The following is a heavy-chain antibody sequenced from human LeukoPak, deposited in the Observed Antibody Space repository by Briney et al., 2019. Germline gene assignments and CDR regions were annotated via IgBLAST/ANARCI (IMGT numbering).Heavy chain of an antibody. V-gene: IGHV4-38-2*02. CDR2: IYHSGST. CDR1: GYSISSGYY. CDR3: ARDVDSSSSLDPYFDY. D-gene: IGHD6-6*01. Sequence: SETLSLTCTVSGYSISSGYYWGWIRQPPGKRLEWIGSIYHSGSTYYNPSLKSRVTISVDTSKNQFSLKLSSVTAADTAVYYCARDVDSSSSLDPYFDYWGQGTLVTVSS. J-gene: IGHJ4*02.